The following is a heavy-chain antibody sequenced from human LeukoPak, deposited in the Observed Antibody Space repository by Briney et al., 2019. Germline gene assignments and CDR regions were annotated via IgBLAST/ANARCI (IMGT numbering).Heavy chain of an antibody. J-gene: IGHJ4*02. CDR2: IYYSGST. CDR1: GGSISSGDYY. D-gene: IGHD3-22*01. V-gene: IGHV4-30-4*08. Sequence: KPSETLSLTCTVSGGSISSGDYYWSWIRQPPGKGLEWIGYIYYSGSTYYNPSLKSRVTISVDTSKNQFSLKLSSVTAADTAVYYCARAVIVVAANDYWGQGTLVTVSS. CDR3: ARAVIVVAANDY.